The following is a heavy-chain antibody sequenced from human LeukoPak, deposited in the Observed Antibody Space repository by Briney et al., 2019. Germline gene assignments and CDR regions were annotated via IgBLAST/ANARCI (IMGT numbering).Heavy chain of an antibody. CDR1: GGSFSGYY. V-gene: IGHV4-34*01. CDR2: INHSGST. Sequence: PSETLSLTCAVYGGSFSGYYWSWIRQPPGKGLEWIGEINHSGSTNYNPSLKSRVTISVDTSKNQFSLKLSSVTAADTAVYYCARLRPPLVVRVKYYFDYWGQGTLVTVSS. CDR3: ARLRPPLVVRVKYYFDY. J-gene: IGHJ4*02. D-gene: IGHD2-2*01.